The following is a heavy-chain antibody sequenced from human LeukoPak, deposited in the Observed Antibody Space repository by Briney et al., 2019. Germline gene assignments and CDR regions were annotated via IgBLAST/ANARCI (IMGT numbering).Heavy chain of an antibody. D-gene: IGHD6-13*01. J-gene: IGHJ4*02. CDR1: GFTFSGYG. Sequence: PGGSLRLSCAASGFTFSGYGMHWVRQAPGKGLEWVAFIRYDGDNKYYTDSVKGRFTISRDNSKNTLYLQMNSLRAEDTAVYYCARGGPAAGRFDYWGQGTLVTVSS. CDR2: IRYDGDNK. V-gene: IGHV3-30*02. CDR3: ARGGPAAGRFDY.